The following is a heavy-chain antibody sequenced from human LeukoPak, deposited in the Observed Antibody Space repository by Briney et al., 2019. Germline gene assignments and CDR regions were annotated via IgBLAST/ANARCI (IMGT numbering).Heavy chain of an antibody. Sequence: PGGSLRLSCAASGFSFSNYVMHWVRQAPGKGLEWVAGIRRSGDVAYYADSVQGRFAISRDNSRNTLYLQINSLRAEDTAVYYCARERSGNCQNPGCDFDSWGQGTLVTASS. CDR2: IRRSGDVA. V-gene: IGHV3-23*01. CDR1: GFSFSNYV. CDR3: ARERSGNCQNPGCDFDS. D-gene: IGHD4-23*01. J-gene: IGHJ4*02.